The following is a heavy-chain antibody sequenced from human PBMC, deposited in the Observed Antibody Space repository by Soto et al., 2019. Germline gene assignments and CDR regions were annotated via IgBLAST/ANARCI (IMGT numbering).Heavy chain of an antibody. J-gene: IGHJ4*02. Sequence: QVQLQESGPGLVKPSQTLSLTCTVSGGSVSSGGYYWTWIRQHPGKGLEWIGYIYYSGSTYYNPSLKSRVSISADTSKNQFSLKLSSVTAADTAVYYCASGVHLAPDYWGQATLVTVSS. CDR1: GGSVSSGGYY. CDR3: ASGVHLAPDY. D-gene: IGHD3-10*01. CDR2: IYYSGST. V-gene: IGHV4-31*03.